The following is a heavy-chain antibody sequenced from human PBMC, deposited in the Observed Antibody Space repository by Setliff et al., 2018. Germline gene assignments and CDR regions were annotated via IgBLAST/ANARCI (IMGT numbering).Heavy chain of an antibody. V-gene: IGHV1-18*01. CDR3: ARYLTGTTPADY. CDR2: ISAYNGNT. D-gene: IGHD1-7*01. J-gene: IGHJ4*02. CDR1: GYTFTSYG. Sequence: ASVKVSCKASGYTFTSYGISWVRQAPGQGLEWMGWISAYNGNTNYAQKLQGRVTMTTDTSTSTAYMELRSLRSEDTAVYYCARYLTGTTPADYWGQGTLVTVSS.